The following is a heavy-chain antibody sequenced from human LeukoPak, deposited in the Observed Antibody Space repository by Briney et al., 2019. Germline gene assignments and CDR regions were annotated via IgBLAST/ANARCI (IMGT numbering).Heavy chain of an antibody. J-gene: IGHJ4*02. CDR2: VYHSGTT. V-gene: IGHV4-59*08. CDR1: GGSIRNNY. Sequence: SETLSLTCTVAGGSIRNNYWSWIRQPPGKGLEWIGYVYHSGTTTYNPSLKSRVTISLDTSKNQFSLNLTSVTAADTAVYYCSRRGGGGRSFDYWGQGTLVTVSS. D-gene: IGHD3-10*01. CDR3: SRRGGGGRSFDY.